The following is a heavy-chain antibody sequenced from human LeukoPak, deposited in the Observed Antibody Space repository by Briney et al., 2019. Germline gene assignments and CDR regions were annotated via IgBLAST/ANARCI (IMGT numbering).Heavy chain of an antibody. CDR1: GGSISSSSYY. CDR2: IYYSGST. J-gene: IGHJ4*02. Sequence: SETLSLTCTVSGGSISSSSYYWGWIRQPPGKGLEWIGSIYYSGSTYYNPSLKSRVTISVDTSKNQFSLKLSSVTAADTAVYYCARLICSSTSCSPHFDYWGQGTLVTVSS. D-gene: IGHD2-2*01. V-gene: IGHV4-39*01. CDR3: ARLICSSTSCSPHFDY.